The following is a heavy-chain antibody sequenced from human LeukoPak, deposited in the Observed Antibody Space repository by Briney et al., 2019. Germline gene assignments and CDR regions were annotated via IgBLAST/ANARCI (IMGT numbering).Heavy chain of an antibody. Sequence: ASVKVSCKASGGTFSSYAISWVQQAPGQGLEWMGIINPSGGSTSYAQKFQGRVTMTRDMSTSTVYMELSNLRSEDTAVYYCARANFGDNEGGFDYWGQGTLVTVSS. CDR1: GGTFSSYA. V-gene: IGHV1-46*01. D-gene: IGHD4-17*01. J-gene: IGHJ4*02. CDR2: INPSGGST. CDR3: ARANFGDNEGGFDY.